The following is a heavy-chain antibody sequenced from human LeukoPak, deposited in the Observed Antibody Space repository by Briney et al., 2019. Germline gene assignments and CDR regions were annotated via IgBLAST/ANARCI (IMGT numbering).Heavy chain of an antibody. Sequence: QTSETLSLTCTVSGGSISSGDYYWSWIRQPPGKGLEWIGYIYYSGSTYYNPSLKSRVTISVDTSKNQFSLKLSSVTAADTAVYYCARDGWFGELCWFDPWGQGTLVTVSS. CDR2: IYYSGST. D-gene: IGHD3-10*01. CDR3: ARDGWFGELCWFDP. V-gene: IGHV4-30-4*01. J-gene: IGHJ5*02. CDR1: GGSISSGDYY.